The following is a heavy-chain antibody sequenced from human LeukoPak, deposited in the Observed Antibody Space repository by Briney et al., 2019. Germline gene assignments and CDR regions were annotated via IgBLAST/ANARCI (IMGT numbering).Heavy chain of an antibody. V-gene: IGHV3-23*01. CDR3: AKDRRTYYDILTGYLPDY. CDR1: GFTFSSYA. CDR2: ISGSGGST. Sequence: PGGSLRLSCAASGFTFSSYAMSWVRQAPGKGLEWVSAISGSGGSTYYADSVKGRFTISRDNSKNTLYLQMNSLRAEDTAVYYCAKDRRTYYDILTGYLPDYWGQGTLVTVSS. J-gene: IGHJ4*02. D-gene: IGHD3-9*01.